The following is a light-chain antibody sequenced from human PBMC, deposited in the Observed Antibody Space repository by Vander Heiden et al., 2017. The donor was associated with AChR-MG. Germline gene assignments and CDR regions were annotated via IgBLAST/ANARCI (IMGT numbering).Light chain of an antibody. V-gene: IGLV2-8*01. CDR1: SSDVGGYNY. CDR3: SSYAGSNGGV. Sequence: QSALTQPPSASGSPGQSVTISCPGTSSDVGGYNYVSWYQQHPGKAPKLMIYEVSKRPSGVPDRFSGSKSGNTASLTVSGLQAEDEADYYCSSYAGSNGGVFGGGTKLTVL. J-gene: IGLJ2*01. CDR2: EVS.